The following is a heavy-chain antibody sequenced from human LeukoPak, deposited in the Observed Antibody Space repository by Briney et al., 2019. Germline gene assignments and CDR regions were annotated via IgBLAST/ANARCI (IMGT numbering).Heavy chain of an antibody. CDR1: GGYFSGYY. V-gene: IGHV4-34*01. J-gene: IGHJ5*02. Sequence: PSETLSLTCAVYGGYFSGYYWSWIRQPPGKGLEWIGEINHSGSTNYNPSLKSRVTISVDTSKNQFSLKLSSVTAADTAVYYCARDLVGRRWFDPWGQGTLVTVSS. D-gene: IGHD2-15*01. CDR2: INHSGST. CDR3: ARDLVGRRWFDP.